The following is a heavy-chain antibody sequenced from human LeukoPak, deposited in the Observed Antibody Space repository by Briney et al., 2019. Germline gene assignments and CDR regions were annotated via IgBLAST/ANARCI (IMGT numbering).Heavy chain of an antibody. CDR2: IYYSGST. V-gene: IGHV4-59*01. D-gene: IGHD6-19*01. CDR3: ARGGWYPESFQH. J-gene: IGHJ1*01. Sequence: SETLSLTCTVSGGSISSYYWSWIRQPPGKGLEWIGYIYYSGSTNYNPSLKSRVTISADTSKNQFSLKLSSVTAADTAVYYCARGGWYPESFQHWGQGALVTVSS. CDR1: GGSISSYY.